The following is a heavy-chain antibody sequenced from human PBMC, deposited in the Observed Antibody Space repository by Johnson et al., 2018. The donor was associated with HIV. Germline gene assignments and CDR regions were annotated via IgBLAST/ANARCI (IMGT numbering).Heavy chain of an antibody. J-gene: IGHJ3*01. CDR3: ARDHNYYGSGSYSDAFDF. V-gene: IGHV3-20*04. CDR2: INWDGDRT. Sequence: VQLVESGGGVVQPGRSLRLSCAASGFTFSTYGMHWVRQAPGKGLEWVSGINWDGDRTGYADSVKGRFTISRDNAKNSLYLQMNSLRAEDTALYYCARDHNYYGSGSYSDAFDFWGQGTMVTVSS. CDR1: GFTFSTYG. D-gene: IGHD3-10*01.